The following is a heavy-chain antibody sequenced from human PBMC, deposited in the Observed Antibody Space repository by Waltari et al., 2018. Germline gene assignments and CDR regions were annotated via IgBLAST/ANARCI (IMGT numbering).Heavy chain of an antibody. J-gene: IGHJ4*02. CDR2: MNPNSGNT. CDR1: GYTFTSYD. CDR3: ATAHPYSSSWQIDY. Sequence: QVQLVQSGAEVKKPGASVKVSCKASGYTFTSYDINWVRQATGQGLEWMGWMNPNSGNTGYAQKFQGRVTMTEDTSTDTAYMELSSLRSEDTAVYYCATAHPYSSSWQIDYWGQGTLVTVSS. V-gene: IGHV1-8*02. D-gene: IGHD6-13*01.